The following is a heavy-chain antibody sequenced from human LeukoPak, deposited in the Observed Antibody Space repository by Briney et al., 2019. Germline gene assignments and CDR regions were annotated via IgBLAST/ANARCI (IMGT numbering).Heavy chain of an antibody. CDR3: ARGRWEAYYDSSGYYIPIFNY. D-gene: IGHD3-22*01. CDR1: GGSISSHY. CDR2: IYYSGST. Sequence: SETLSLTCTVSGGSISSHYWSWIRQPPGKGLEWIGYIYYSGSTNYNPSLKSRVTISVDTSKNQFSLKLSSVTAADTAVYYCARGRWEAYYDSSGYYIPIFNYWGQGTLVTVSS. J-gene: IGHJ4*02. V-gene: IGHV4-59*11.